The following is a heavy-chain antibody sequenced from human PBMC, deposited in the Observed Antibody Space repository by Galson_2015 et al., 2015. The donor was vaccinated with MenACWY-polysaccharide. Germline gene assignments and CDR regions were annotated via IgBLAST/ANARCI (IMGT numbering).Heavy chain of an antibody. CDR3: ARDPKQKPTTVPTGRFDF. CDR1: GYTFNTYA. J-gene: IGHJ4*02. CDR2: INTNTGNP. Sequence: SVKVSCKASGYTFNTYAMNWVRQAPGQGLEWAGGINTNTGNPTYAQGFTGRFVFSLDASVSTAYLQISSLKAEDTAVYYCARDPKQKPTTVPTGRFDFWGQGTLVTVSS. D-gene: IGHD4-17*01. V-gene: IGHV7-4-1*02.